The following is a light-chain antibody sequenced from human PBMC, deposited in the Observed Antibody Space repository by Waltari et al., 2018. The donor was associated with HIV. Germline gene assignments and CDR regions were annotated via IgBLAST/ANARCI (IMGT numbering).Light chain of an antibody. V-gene: IGKV1-27*01. CDR1: EDIRTF. CDR2: SAS. J-gene: IGKJ2*01. Sequence: DIQMTQSPSSLSASVGDRVTITCRASEDIRTFLAWYQQKSGKVPKLLISSASTLQSGVTSRFSGGGSGTDFSLTINNLQPEDAGTYYCQKYNSAPRTFGRGTIVEI. CDR3: QKYNSAPRT.